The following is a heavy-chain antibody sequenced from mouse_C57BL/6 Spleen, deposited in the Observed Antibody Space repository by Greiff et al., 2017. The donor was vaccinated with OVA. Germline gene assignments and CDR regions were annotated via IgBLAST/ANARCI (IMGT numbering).Heavy chain of an antibody. Sequence: EVKLMESGGGLVQPKGSLKLSCAASGFSFNTYAMNWVRQAPGKGLEWVARIRSKSNNYATYYADSVKDRFTISRDDSESMLVLQMNNLKTEDTAMYYCVSHGVLRHSWYFDVWGTGTTVTVSS. CDR2: IRSKSNNYAT. CDR1: GFSFNTYA. J-gene: IGHJ1*03. V-gene: IGHV10-1*01. D-gene: IGHD1-1*01. CDR3: VSHGVLRHSWYFDV.